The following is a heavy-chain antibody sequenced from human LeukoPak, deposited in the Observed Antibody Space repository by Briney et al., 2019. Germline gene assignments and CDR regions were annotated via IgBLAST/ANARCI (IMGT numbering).Heavy chain of an antibody. J-gene: IGHJ4*02. CDR1: GGSISSGGYY. Sequence: PSETLSLTCTVSGGSISSGGYYWSWIRQPPGKGLEWIGYIYHSGSTYYNPSLKSRVTISVDRSKNQFSLKLSSVTAADTAVYYCASGIYDFWSGYSSFDYWGQGTLVTVSS. D-gene: IGHD3-3*01. CDR3: ASGIYDFWSGYSSFDY. V-gene: IGHV4-30-2*01. CDR2: IYHSGST.